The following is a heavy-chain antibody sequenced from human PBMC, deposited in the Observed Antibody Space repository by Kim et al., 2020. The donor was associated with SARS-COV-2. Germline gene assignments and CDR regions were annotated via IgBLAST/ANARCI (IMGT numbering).Heavy chain of an antibody. V-gene: IGHV5-51*01. J-gene: IGHJ4*02. CDR3: VRRPDYYDTSGFDY. CDR2: MYPGDSDI. Sequence: GESQKISCKGSGYTFTSYWIGWVRQMPGKGLEWVALMYPGDSDIRYGPSFKGRVTISADKSINTAYLQWSSLKASDTATYFCVRRPDYYDTSGFDYWGQGDLVTVSS. D-gene: IGHD3-22*01. CDR1: GYTFTSYW.